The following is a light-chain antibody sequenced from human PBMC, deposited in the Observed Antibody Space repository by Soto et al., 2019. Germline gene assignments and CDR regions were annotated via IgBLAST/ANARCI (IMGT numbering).Light chain of an antibody. Sequence: QSALTQPASVSGSPGQSITISCTGTSSDVGGYNYVSWSQQHQGKAPKLMIYEVSNRPSGVSNRFSGSKSGNTASLTISGLQAEDEADYYCSSYTTSNTYVFGTGTKVTV. CDR2: EVS. CDR3: SSYTTSNTYV. J-gene: IGLJ1*01. V-gene: IGLV2-14*01. CDR1: SSDVGGYNY.